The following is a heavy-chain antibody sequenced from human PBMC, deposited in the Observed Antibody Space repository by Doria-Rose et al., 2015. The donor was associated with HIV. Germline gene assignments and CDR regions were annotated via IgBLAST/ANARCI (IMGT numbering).Heavy chain of an antibody. CDR1: GFTFSRYS. Sequence: AASGFTFSRYSMNWVHQAPGKGLEWVSSISSSSEYIYYVDSVQGRFTISRDNAKNSVYLQMNSLRTEDTAVYYCARDHYDSGGYYRDWGQGTLVTVSS. V-gene: IGHV3-21*03. D-gene: IGHD3-22*01. CDR2: ISSSSEYI. J-gene: IGHJ4*02. CDR3: ARDHYDSGGYYRD.